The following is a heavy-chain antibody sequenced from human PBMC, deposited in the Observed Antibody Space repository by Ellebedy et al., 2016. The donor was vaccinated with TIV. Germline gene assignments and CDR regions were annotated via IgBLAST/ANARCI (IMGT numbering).Heavy chain of an antibody. D-gene: IGHD2-21*02. CDR1: GFTFSDYY. J-gene: IGHJ4*02. CDR2: VYYSGSP. V-gene: IGHV4-38-2*01. Sequence: ESLKISCAASGFTFSDYYMTWIRQPPGKGLEYIGSVYYSGSPYYNPSFKSRVTLSADTSKNQFSLNLRTVTAADTAVYYCARTDPWQPIDDWGQGILVSVSS. CDR3: ARTDPWQPIDD.